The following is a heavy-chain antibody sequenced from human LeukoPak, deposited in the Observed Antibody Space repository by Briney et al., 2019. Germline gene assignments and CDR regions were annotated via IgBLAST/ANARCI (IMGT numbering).Heavy chain of an antibody. J-gene: IGHJ4*02. CDR3: AKDRRPGPGTYYGYFDH. V-gene: IGHV3-23*01. CDR1: GFTFSDYY. D-gene: IGHD3-10*01. Sequence: GGSLRLSCAASGFTFSDYYMSWIRQAPGKGLEWVSTISNTGGSTFYADSVKGRFTISRDNSNNTLYLQVNSLRAEDTAVYFCAKDRRPGPGTYYGYFDHWGQGTLVTVSS. CDR2: ISNTGGST.